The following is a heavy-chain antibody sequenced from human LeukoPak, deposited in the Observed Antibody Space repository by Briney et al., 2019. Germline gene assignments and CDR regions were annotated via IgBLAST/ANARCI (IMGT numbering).Heavy chain of an antibody. Sequence: SETLSLTCTVSGGSISSYYWSWIRQPPGKGLEWIGYIYTSGSTNYNPSLKSRVTISVDTSKNQYSLKLSSVTAADTAVYYCARRGWNYVFDYWGQGTLVTVSS. CDR2: IYTSGST. J-gene: IGHJ4*02. D-gene: IGHD1-7*01. CDR1: GGSISSYY. V-gene: IGHV4-4*09. CDR3: ARRGWNYVFDY.